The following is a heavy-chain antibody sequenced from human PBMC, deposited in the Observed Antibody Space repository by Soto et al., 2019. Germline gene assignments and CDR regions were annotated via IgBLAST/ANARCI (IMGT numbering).Heavy chain of an antibody. V-gene: IGHV3-23*01. J-gene: IGHJ4*02. Sequence: GGSLRLSCAASGFTFSSYAMSWVRQAPGKGLEWVSAISGSGGSTYYADSVKGRFTISRDNSKNTLYLQMNSLRAEDTAVYYCAKASHGSYYVHYFDYWGQGTLVTVSS. CDR1: GFTFSSYA. CDR3: AKASHGSYYVHYFDY. D-gene: IGHD1-26*01. CDR2: ISGSGGST.